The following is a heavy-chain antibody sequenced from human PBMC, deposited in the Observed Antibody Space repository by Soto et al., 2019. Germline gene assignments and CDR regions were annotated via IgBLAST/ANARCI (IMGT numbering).Heavy chain of an antibody. J-gene: IGHJ4*02. Sequence: QLQLHQSGSGLVKALQTLSLTCTLSGASITYGGYSWSWIRQPPGKDLEWLGYISHLESTFYNPSFQSRLTLSIDRSKNQFSLKLASMTAADTAVYYCARGGGYDPVDYWGQGTLVTVAS. CDR3: ARGGGYDPVDY. D-gene: IGHD5-12*01. CDR2: ISHLEST. CDR1: GASITYGGYS. V-gene: IGHV4-30-2*01.